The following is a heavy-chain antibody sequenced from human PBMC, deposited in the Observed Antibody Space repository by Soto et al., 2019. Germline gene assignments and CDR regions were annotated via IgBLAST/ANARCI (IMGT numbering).Heavy chain of an antibody. CDR2: IHYSGST. CDR1: GGSISSYY. J-gene: IGHJ4*02. CDR3: AREYCTNGVCHFDY. D-gene: IGHD2-8*01. V-gene: IGHV4-59*01. Sequence: DTLSLTCTVSGGSISSYYWSWIRQPPGKGLEWIGYIHYSGSTNYNPSLNSRVTISVDKSKNQFSLNLSSVTAADTAVYYCAREYCTNGVCHFDYWGQGTLVTVS.